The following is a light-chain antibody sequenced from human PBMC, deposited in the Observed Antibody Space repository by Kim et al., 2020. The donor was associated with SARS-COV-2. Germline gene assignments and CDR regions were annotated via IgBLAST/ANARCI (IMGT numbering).Light chain of an antibody. CDR1: SSNIGAGYD. V-gene: IGLV1-40*01. Sequence: RGTIACTGSSSNIGAGYDVHWYQQLPGTAPKLLIYGNSNRPSGVPDRFSGSKSGTSASLAITGLQAEDEADYYCQSYDSSLSGSWVFGGGTQLTVL. CDR2: GNS. CDR3: QSYDSSLSGSWV. J-gene: IGLJ3*02.